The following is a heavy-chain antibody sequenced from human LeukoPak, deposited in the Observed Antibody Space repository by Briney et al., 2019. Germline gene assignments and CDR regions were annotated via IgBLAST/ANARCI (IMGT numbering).Heavy chain of an antibody. CDR2: ISYDGTNN. D-gene: IGHD1-26*01. CDR1: GFTFGSYG. CDR3: AKSTDSYSGSYLDY. Sequence: GGSLRLSCAASGFTFGSYGMHWVRQAPGKGLEWVAVISYDGTNNYYADSVKGRFTISRDNSKNTLYLQMNSLRAEDTAVYYCAKSTDSYSGSYLDYWGQGTLVTVSS. V-gene: IGHV3-30*18. J-gene: IGHJ4*02.